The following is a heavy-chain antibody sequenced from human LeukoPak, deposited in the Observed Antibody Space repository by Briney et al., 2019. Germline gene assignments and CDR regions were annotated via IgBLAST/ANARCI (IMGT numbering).Heavy chain of an antibody. Sequence: GSSVKVSCKASGGTSSSYAISWVRQAPGQGLEWMGGIIPIFGTANYAQKFQGGVTITADESTSTAYMELSSLRSEDTAVYYCAGPFAVTLDDAFDIWGQGTMVTVSS. CDR3: AGPFAVTLDDAFDI. CDR2: IIPIFGTA. CDR1: GGTSSSYA. V-gene: IGHV1-69*01. J-gene: IGHJ3*02. D-gene: IGHD2-21*02.